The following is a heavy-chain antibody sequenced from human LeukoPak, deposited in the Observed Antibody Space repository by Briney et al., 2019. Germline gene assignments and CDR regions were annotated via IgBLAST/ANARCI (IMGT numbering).Heavy chain of an antibody. CDR3: ARWGESGDYAVHAFDI. CDR2: SHYSGTT. V-gene: IGHV4-59*01. J-gene: IGHJ3*02. CDR1: GVSISNYY. D-gene: IGHD2-21*02. Sequence: SETLSLTCTVSGVSISNYYWNWMRQSPGKGLEWIGYSHYSGTTHYNPSLNSRVTMSVDTSKSQFSLKLSSVSAADTAVYYCARWGESGDYAVHAFDIWGQGTMVTVSS.